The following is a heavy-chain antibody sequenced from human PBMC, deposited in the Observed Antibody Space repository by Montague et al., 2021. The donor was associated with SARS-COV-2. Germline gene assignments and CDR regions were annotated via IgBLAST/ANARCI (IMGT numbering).Heavy chain of an antibody. V-gene: IGHV4-59*13. CDR3: ARVDYGEYVAF. CDR2: IYYTGST. Sequence: SETLSLTCNVSGGSISGYYWSWIRQPQGQGKEWIGYIYYTGSTNYNPYFYSRASMSVDTTTNQFSLKLRSATAADTAVYYRARVDYGEYVAFWGRGTLVTVSS. D-gene: IGHD4-17*01. J-gene: IGHJ4*02. CDR1: GGSISGYY.